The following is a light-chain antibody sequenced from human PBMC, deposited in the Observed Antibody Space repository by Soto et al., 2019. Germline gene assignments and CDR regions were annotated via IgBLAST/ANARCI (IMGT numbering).Light chain of an antibody. J-gene: IGLJ2*01. CDR1: SGHSTYA. CDR2: PNSDGSH. Sequence: QLVLTQSPSASASLGASVKLTCTLSSGHSTYAIAWHQQQPEKGPRYLMKPNSDGSHRKGDGIPDRFSGSSSGAERFLTISSLQSEDEADYYCQTWRPGFVVFGGGTKLTVL. V-gene: IGLV4-69*01. CDR3: QTWRPGFVV.